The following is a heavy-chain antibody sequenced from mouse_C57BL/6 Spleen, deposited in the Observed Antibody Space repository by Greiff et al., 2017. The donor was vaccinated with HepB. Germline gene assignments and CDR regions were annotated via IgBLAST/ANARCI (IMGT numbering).Heavy chain of an antibody. CDR1: GYAFSSYW. CDR2: IYPGDGDT. Sequence: QVQLQQSGAELVKPGASVKISCKASGYAFSSYWMNWVKQRPGKGLEWIGQIYPGDGDTNYNGKFKGKATLTADKSSSTAYMQLSSLTSEDSAVYFCARRRDYRDWYFDVWGTGTTVTVSS. CDR3: ARRRDYRDWYFDV. D-gene: IGHD2-14*01. J-gene: IGHJ1*03. V-gene: IGHV1-80*01.